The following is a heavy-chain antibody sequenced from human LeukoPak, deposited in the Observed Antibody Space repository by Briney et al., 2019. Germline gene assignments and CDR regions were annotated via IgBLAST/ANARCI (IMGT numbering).Heavy chain of an antibody. Sequence: GGSLRLSCAASGFTFSTYAMSWVRQAPGKGLEWVSAITGSGDSTYYADSVRGRFTISRDNSENTLFLQMNTLRVEDTAVYYCAAVTPPDYWGQGTLVTVSS. V-gene: IGHV3-23*01. CDR2: ITGSGDST. D-gene: IGHD4-23*01. CDR3: AAVTPPDY. CDR1: GFTFSTYA. J-gene: IGHJ4*02.